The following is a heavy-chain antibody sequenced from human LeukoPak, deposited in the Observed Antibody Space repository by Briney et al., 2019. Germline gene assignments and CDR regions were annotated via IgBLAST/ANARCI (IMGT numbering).Heavy chain of an antibody. CDR3: ARCLGSRGYVDY. CDR2: IYSGGST. CDR1: GGTFSSYA. V-gene: IGHV3-53*01. J-gene: IGHJ4*02. Sequence: SCKASGGTFSSYAIGWVRQAPGKGLEWVSVIYSGGSTYYADSVKGRFTISRDNSKNTLYLQMNSLRAEDTAVYYCARCLGSRGYVDYWGQGTLVTVSS. D-gene: IGHD3-22*01.